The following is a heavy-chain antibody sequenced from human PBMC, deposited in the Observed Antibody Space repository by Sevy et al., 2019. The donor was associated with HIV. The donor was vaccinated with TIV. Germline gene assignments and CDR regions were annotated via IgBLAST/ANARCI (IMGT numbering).Heavy chain of an antibody. CDR1: GFSFSAFT. CDR3: ARVGATTGALTH. J-gene: IGHJ4*02. V-gene: IGHV3-21*01. CDR2: INGNSRYI. Sequence: GGSLRLSCSASGFSFSAFTMNWVRQAPGKGLEWVASINGNSRYICYAESVRGRFTISRDNAQNSVYLQMNSLRAEVTAVYFCARVGATTGALTHWGQGTLVTVSS. D-gene: IGHD1-26*01.